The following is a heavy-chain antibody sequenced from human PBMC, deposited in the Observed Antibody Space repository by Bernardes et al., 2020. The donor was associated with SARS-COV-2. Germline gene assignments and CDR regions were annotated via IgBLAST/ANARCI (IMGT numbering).Heavy chain of an antibody. V-gene: IGHV4-59*01. Sequence: SETLSLTCTVSGGSISSYYWSWIRQPPGKGLEWIGYIYYSGSTNYNPSLKSRVTISVDTSKNQFSLKLSSVTAADTAVYYCARGDSYYDFWSGYSWFDPWGQGTLVTVSS. CDR3: ARGDSYYDFWSGYSWFDP. CDR2: IYYSGST. D-gene: IGHD3-3*01. CDR1: GGSISSYY. J-gene: IGHJ5*02.